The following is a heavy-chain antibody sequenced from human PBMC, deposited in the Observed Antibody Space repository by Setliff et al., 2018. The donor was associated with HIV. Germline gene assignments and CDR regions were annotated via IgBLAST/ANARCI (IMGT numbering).Heavy chain of an antibody. Sequence: SGPTLVNPTQTLTLTCTFSGFSLSTSGVGVGWIRQPPAKALEWLGNIYWDDDKRDSPSLKSRLTITKDTSKNQVVLTMTNMDPVDTATYYCAHIDTYVDTVHFDYWGQGTLVTVSS. D-gene: IGHD5-18*01. CDR1: GFSLSTSGVG. CDR3: AHIDTYVDTVHFDY. V-gene: IGHV2-5*02. J-gene: IGHJ4*02. CDR2: IYWDDDK.